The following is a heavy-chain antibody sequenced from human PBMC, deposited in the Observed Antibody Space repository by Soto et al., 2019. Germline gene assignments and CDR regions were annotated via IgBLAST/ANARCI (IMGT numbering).Heavy chain of an antibody. V-gene: IGHV4-59*01. D-gene: IGHD6-19*01. CDR2: IYFTGST. CDR1: HGSISSYY. CDR3: ARVIGSSGLVDY. J-gene: IGHJ4*02. Sequence: QVQLQESGPGLVKPSETLSLTCTVSHGSISSYYWSWIRQPPGKGLEWIGYIYFTGSTNYNPSLKSRVTISVDTSKNQFSLKLSSLTAADTAVYYCARVIGSSGLVDYWGQGTLVTVSS.